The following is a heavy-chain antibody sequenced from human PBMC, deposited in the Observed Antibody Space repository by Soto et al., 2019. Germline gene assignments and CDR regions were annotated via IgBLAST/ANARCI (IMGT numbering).Heavy chain of an antibody. CDR2: ISAYNGNT. D-gene: IGHD3-9*01. V-gene: IGHV1-18*01. J-gene: IGHJ6*03. CDR3: AREKDYDILTGTHMDV. Sequence: ASVKVSCKASGYTFTSYGISWVRQAPGQGLEWVGWISAYNGNTNYAQKLQGRVTMTTDTSTSTAYMELRSLRSDDTAVYYCAREKDYDILTGTHMDVWGKGTTVTVSS. CDR1: GYTFTSYG.